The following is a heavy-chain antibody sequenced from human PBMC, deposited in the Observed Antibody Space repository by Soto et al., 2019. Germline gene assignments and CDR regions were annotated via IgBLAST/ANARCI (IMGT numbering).Heavy chain of an antibody. CDR3: AKDRAGTTSVDY. CDR1: GFTFSSYA. Sequence: LRLSCAASGFTFSSYAMSWVRQAPGKGLEWVSAISGSGGSTYYADSVKGRFTISRDNSKNTLYLQMNSLRAEDTAVYYCAKDRAGTTSVDYWGQGTLVTVSS. D-gene: IGHD4-17*01. CDR2: ISGSGGST. J-gene: IGHJ4*02. V-gene: IGHV3-23*01.